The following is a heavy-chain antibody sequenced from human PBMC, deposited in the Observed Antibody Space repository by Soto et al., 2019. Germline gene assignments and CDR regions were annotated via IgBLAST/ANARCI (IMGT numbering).Heavy chain of an antibody. CDR3: AKVDGSSSWNY. J-gene: IGHJ4*02. V-gene: IGHV3-30*18. CDR2: ISYDGSNK. CDR1: GFTFSSYG. D-gene: IGHD6-13*01. Sequence: GGSLRLSCAASGFTFSSYGMHWVRQAPGKGLEWVAVISYDGSNKYYADSVKGRFTISRDNSKNTLYLQMNSLRAEDTAVYYCAKVDGSSSWNYWGQGTLVTVSS.